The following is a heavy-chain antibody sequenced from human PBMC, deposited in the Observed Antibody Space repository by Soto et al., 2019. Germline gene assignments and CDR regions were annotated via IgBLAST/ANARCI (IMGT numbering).Heavy chain of an antibody. CDR1: GYTFTSYD. V-gene: IGHV1-8*01. J-gene: IGHJ4*02. CDR2: MNPNSGNT. Sequence: QVQLVQSGAEVKKPGASVKVSCKASGYTFTSYDINWVRQAPGQGLERIGWMNPNSGNTGYAQKFQGRVTMTRSTSITTAYMELRSLRSEDTAVYYCARGLWGTEARPADGADYWGQGTQVTVSS. D-gene: IGHD6-6*01. CDR3: ARGLWGTEARPADGADY.